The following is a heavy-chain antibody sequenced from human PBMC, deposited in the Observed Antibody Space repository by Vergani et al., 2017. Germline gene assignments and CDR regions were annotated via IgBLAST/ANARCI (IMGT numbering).Heavy chain of an antibody. CDR3: ALVPAAMKGDGYYYMDV. Sequence: EVQRLESGGGLVQPGGSLRFPCAASGFTFTSDAMSWVRQAPGKGMEWVSAISGRGGSTYYADSVKGRFTISRDKSKNTLYLQMNSLRAEDTAVYYCALVPAAMKGDGYYYMDVWGKXP. D-gene: IGHD2-2*01. CDR1: GFTFTSDA. CDR2: ISGRGGST. J-gene: IGHJ6*03. V-gene: IGHV3-23*01.